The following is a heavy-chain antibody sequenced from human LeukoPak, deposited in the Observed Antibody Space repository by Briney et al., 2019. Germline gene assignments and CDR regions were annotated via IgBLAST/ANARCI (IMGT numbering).Heavy chain of an antibody. CDR3: ARDKSRTYGSADAFDI. CDR2: IYYSGST. Sequence: SETLSLTCTVSGGSISSYYWSWIRQPPGKGLEWIGYIYYSGSTSYNPSLKSRVTISVDTSKNQFSLKLSSVTAADTAVYYCARDKSRTYGSADAFDIWGQGTMVTVSS. V-gene: IGHV4-59*12. D-gene: IGHD3-10*01. J-gene: IGHJ3*02. CDR1: GGSISSYY.